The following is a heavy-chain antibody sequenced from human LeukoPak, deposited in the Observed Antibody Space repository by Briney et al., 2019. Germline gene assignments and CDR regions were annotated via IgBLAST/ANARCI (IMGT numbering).Heavy chain of an antibody. D-gene: IGHD3-16*01. CDR1: GGSISSNSYY. CDR2: IYYSGST. J-gene: IGHJ4*02. CDR3: ARSYDYVWGSTPLYFDY. Sequence: SETLSLTCAVSGGSISSNSYYWGWIRQPPGKGLEWIGSIYYSGSTNYNPSLKSRVTISVDTSKNQFSLKLSSVTAADTAVYYCARSYDYVWGSTPLYFDYWGQGTLVTVSS. V-gene: IGHV4-39*07.